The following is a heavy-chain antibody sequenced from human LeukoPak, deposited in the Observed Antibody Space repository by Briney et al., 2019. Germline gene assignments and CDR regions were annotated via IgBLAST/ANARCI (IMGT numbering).Heavy chain of an antibody. CDR3: AXGXYIXAAQYGY. CDR1: GGSISSYY. D-gene: IGHD6-13*01. V-gene: IGHV4-59*01. Sequence: SETLSLTCTVSGGSISSYYWSWIRQPPGKGLEWIGYIYYSGTTNYNPSLKSRVTISVDTSKNQFSLKLSSVTAADTAVYYCAXGXYIXAAQYGYWGQGTLVTVSS. J-gene: IGHJ4*02. CDR2: IYYSGTT.